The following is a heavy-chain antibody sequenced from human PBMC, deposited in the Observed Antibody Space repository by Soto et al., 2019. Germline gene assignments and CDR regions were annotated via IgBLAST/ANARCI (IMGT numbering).Heavy chain of an antibody. V-gene: IGHV1-24*01. CDR3: ANTVGYCSSTSCYEFDY. J-gene: IGHJ4*02. Sequence: ASVKVSCKVSGYTLTELSMHWVRQAPGKGLEWMGGFDPEDGETIYAQKFQGRVTMTEDTSTDTAYMELSSLRSEDTAVYYCANTVGYCSSTSCYEFDYWGQGTLVTVYS. CDR2: FDPEDGET. D-gene: IGHD2-2*03. CDR1: GYTLTELS.